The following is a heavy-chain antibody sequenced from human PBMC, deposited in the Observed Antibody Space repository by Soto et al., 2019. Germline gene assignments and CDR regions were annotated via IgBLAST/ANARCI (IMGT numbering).Heavy chain of an antibody. CDR1: GFTFSSYS. CDR2: ISSSSSTI. V-gene: IGHV3-48*02. J-gene: IGHJ4*02. CDR3: ARAGYGTDFWSGYHLLGDFDY. Sequence: GGSLRLSCAASGFTFSSYSMNWVRQAPGKGLEWVSYISSSSSTIYYADSVKGGFTISRDNAKNSLYLQMNSLRDEDTAVYYCARAGYGTDFWSGYHLLGDFDYWGQGTLVTVSS. D-gene: IGHD3-3*01.